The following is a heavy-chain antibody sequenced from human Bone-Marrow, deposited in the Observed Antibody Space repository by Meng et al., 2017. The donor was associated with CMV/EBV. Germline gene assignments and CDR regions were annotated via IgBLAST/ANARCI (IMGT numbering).Heavy chain of an antibody. V-gene: IGHV3-30*02. CDR1: GFTFSSYG. CDR3: ARGGGIVVVPAAEGWFDP. J-gene: IGHJ5*02. D-gene: IGHD2-2*01. Sequence: GESLKISCAGSGFTFSSYGMHWVRQAPGKGLEWVAFIRYDGSNKYYADSVKGRFTISRDNSKNTLYLQMNSLRAEDTAVYYCARGGGIVVVPAAEGWFDPWGQGTLVTVSS. CDR2: IRYDGSNK.